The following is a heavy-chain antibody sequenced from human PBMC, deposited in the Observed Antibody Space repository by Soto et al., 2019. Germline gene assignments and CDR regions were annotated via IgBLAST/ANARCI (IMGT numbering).Heavy chain of an antibody. J-gene: IGHJ4*02. CDR3: ARGMGYGDYDFLY. CDR1: GFTFSSYS. CDR2: ISSSSSYT. Sequence: PGVSLRLSCAASGFTFSSYSMNWVRQAPGKGLEWVSSISSSSSYTYYADSVKGRFTISRDNAKNSLYLQMNSLRAEDTAVYYCARGMGYGDYDFLYSGQGTLVTVSS. D-gene: IGHD4-17*01. V-gene: IGHV3-21*01.